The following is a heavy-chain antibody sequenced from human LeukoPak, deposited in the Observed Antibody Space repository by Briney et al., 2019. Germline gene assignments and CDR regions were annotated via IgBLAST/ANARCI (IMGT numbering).Heavy chain of an antibody. CDR3: VRERSVKARQEGGHRYYYYMDV. Sequence: GGSLRLSCAASKFIFGNYTMNWVRQAPGKGLEWVSSISGGSRSIYYADSVKGRFTTSRDNAKDSLSLQMNSLRAECTGVYYCVRERSVKARQEGGHRYYYYMDVWGNGTTVTVSS. CDR2: ISGGSRSI. V-gene: IGHV3-21*04. J-gene: IGHJ6*03. D-gene: IGHD6-6*01. CDR1: KFIFGNYT.